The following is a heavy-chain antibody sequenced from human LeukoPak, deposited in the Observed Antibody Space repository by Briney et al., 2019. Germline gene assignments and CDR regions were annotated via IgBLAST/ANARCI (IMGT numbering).Heavy chain of an antibody. V-gene: IGHV4-61*08. D-gene: IGHD2-8*01. J-gene: IGHJ3*02. CDR3: TRSTNLEAFDI. CDR2: IYYSGST. Sequence: TTETLSLTCAVSGGSISSGGYYWSWIRQPPGKGLEWIGYIYYSGSTNYNPSLKSRVTVSVDTSKNQCSLKLSSVTTADTAVYYCTRSTNLEAFDIWGQGTMVTVSS. CDR1: GGSISSGGYY.